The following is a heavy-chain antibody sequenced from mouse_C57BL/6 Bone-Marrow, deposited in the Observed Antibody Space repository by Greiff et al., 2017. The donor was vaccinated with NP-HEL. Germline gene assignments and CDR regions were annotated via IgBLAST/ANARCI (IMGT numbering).Heavy chain of an antibody. D-gene: IGHD1-1*01. Sequence: VQRVESGAELVRPGTSVKMSCKASGYTFTNYWIGWAKQRPGHGLEWIGDIYPGGGYTNYNEKFKGKATLTADKSSSTAYMQFSSLTSEDSAIYYCARCDYYGGYAMDYWGQGTSVTVSS. CDR3: ARCDYYGGYAMDY. V-gene: IGHV1-63*01. CDR1: GYTFTNYW. J-gene: IGHJ4*01. CDR2: IYPGGGYT.